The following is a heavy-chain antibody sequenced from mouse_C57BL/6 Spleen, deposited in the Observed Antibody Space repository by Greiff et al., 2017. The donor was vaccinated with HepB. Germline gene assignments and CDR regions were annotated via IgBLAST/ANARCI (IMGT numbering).Heavy chain of an antibody. V-gene: IGHV1-54*01. CDR2: INPGSGGT. CDR3: ARYGNRAMDY. Sequence: VQLQQSGAELVRPGTSVKVSCKASGYAFTNYLIEWVKQRPGQGLEWIGVINPGSGGTNYNEKLKGKATLTADKSSSTAYMELSSLTSEDSAVYFCARYGNRAMDYWGQGTSVTVSS. J-gene: IGHJ4*01. D-gene: IGHD2-1*01. CDR1: GYAFTNYL.